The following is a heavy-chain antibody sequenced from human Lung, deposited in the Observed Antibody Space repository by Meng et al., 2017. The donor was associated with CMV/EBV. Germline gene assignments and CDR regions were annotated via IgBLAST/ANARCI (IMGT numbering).Heavy chain of an antibody. J-gene: IGHJ6*02. CDR3: ARESSGSFVLDV. D-gene: IGHD6-25*01. CDR2: ISSSSSFI. Sequence: GGSLRLXXAASGFTFSVYSINWVRQAPGKGLEWVSSISSSSSFIYYADSVKGRFTISRDNAENSLSLQMNGLRAEDTSVYYCARESSGSFVLDVWGQGTTVXVSS. V-gene: IGHV3-21*01. CDR1: GFTFSVYS.